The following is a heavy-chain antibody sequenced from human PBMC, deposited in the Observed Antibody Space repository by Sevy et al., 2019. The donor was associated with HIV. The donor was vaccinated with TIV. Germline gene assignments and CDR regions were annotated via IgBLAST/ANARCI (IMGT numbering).Heavy chain of an antibody. D-gene: IGHD3-10*01. Sequence: GSLRLSCAASGFTFSSYSMNWVRQAPGKGLEWVSYISSSSSTIYYADSVKGRFTISRDNAKNSLYLQMNSLRAEDTAVYYCARDGSFAYYGMDVWGQGTTVTVSS. J-gene: IGHJ6*02. V-gene: IGHV3-48*01. CDR2: ISSSSSTI. CDR1: GFTFSSYS. CDR3: ARDGSFAYYGMDV.